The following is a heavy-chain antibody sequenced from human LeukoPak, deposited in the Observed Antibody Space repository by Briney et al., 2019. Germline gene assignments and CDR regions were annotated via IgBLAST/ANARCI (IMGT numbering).Heavy chain of an antibody. J-gene: IGHJ4*02. Sequence: GGSLRLSCAASGFTFSRYSMNWVRQAPGKGLEWVSYISSSSRTMYYADSVKGRFTISRDNAKNSLYLQMNSLRAEDTAVYYCAKDRRSNGDWGQGTLVTVSS. D-gene: IGHD4-17*01. CDR2: ISSSSRTM. V-gene: IGHV3-48*01. CDR3: AKDRRSNGD. CDR1: GFTFSRYS.